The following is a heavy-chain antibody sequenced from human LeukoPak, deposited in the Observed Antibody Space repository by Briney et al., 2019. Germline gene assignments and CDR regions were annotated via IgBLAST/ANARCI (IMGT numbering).Heavy chain of an antibody. Sequence: ASVRVSCKASGYTFTNFDINWVRQATGQGLEWMGWMNPKTGNTGSAQKFQGRVTITGDSSISTVYMELSSLRSEDTAVYYCVRIYYSNAFDIWGQGTMVTVSS. D-gene: IGHD4-11*01. CDR2: MNPKTGNT. J-gene: IGHJ3*02. CDR1: GYTFTNFD. V-gene: IGHV1-8*01. CDR3: VRIYYSNAFDI.